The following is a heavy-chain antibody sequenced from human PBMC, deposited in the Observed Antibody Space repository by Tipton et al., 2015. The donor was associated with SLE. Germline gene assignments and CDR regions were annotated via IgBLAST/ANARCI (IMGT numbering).Heavy chain of an antibody. CDR2: ISYDGSNK. J-gene: IGHJ1*01. V-gene: IGHV3-30-3*01. Sequence: SLRLSCTASGFTFGDYAMSWFRQAPGKGLEWVAVISYDGSNKYYADSVKGRFTISRDNSKNTLYLQMNSLRAEDTAVYYCARYSSGWYGGYFQHWGQGTLVTVSS. D-gene: IGHD6-19*01. CDR1: GFTFGDYA. CDR3: ARYSSGWYGGYFQH.